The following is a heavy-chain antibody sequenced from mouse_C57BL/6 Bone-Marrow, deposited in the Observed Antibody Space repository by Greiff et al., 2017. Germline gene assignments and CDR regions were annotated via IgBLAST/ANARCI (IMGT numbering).Heavy chain of an antibody. CDR1: EYDFPSHD. CDR3: ARHYGSSTYWYFDV. CDR2: INSDGGST. V-gene: IGHV5-2*01. D-gene: IGHD1-1*01. Sequence: EVKLMESGGGLVQPGESLKLSCESNEYDFPSHDMSWVRKTPEKSLELVAAINSDGGSTYYPATLERLFIISRDNTKKTLYLQMSSLRSEDTALYYCARHYGSSTYWYFDVWGTGTTVTVSS. J-gene: IGHJ1*03.